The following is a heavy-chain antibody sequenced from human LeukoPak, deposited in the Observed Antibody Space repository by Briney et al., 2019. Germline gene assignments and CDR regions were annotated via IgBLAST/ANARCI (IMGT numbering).Heavy chain of an antibody. J-gene: IGHJ6*03. Sequence: GASVKVSCKASGYTFTSYDINWVRQAPGQGLEWMGWMNPNSGNTGYAQKFQGRVTITADESTSTAYMELSSLRSEDTAVYYCTTEGNGDSSSPNYYYYYYMDVWGKGTTVTVSS. D-gene: IGHD6-6*01. CDR1: GYTFTSYD. CDR2: MNPNSGNT. V-gene: IGHV1-8*03. CDR3: TTEGNGDSSSPNYYYYYYMDV.